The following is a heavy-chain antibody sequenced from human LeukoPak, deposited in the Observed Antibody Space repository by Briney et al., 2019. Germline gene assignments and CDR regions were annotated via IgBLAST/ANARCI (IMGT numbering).Heavy chain of an antibody. CDR1: GFTFSSYE. Sequence: PGGFPRLSCAASGFTFSSYEMNWVRQAPGKGLEWVSYISSSGSTIYYADSVKGRFTISRDNAKNSLYLQMNSRRAEDTAVYYCARDSEFPDYWGQGTLVTVSS. CDR2: ISSSGSTI. V-gene: IGHV3-48*03. CDR3: ARDSEFPDY. J-gene: IGHJ4*02.